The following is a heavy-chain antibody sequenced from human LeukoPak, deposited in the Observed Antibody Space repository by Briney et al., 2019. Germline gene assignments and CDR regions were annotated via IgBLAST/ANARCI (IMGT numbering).Heavy chain of an antibody. Sequence: GGSLRLSCAASGFTFSSYAMSWVRQAPGKGLEWVSSISGSGNRTYYADSVKGRFTISRDNSKNTLFLQMNSLRAEDTAVYYCAKNLYCGGGSCYPSALGMDVWGQGTTVTVSS. V-gene: IGHV3-23*01. CDR2: ISGSGNRT. CDR1: GFTFSSYA. J-gene: IGHJ6*02. D-gene: IGHD2-15*01. CDR3: AKNLYCGGGSCYPSALGMDV.